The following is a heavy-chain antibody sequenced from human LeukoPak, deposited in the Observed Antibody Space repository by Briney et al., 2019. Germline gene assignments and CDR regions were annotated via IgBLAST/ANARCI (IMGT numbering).Heavy chain of an antibody. V-gene: IGHV1-46*01. J-gene: IGHJ4*02. CDR1: GYTFTSYY. CDR2: INPSGGST. CDR3: ARADTAMVTDY. D-gene: IGHD5-18*01. Sequence: GASVKVSCKASGYTFTSYYMHWVRQAPGQGLEWMGIINPSGGSTSYAQKFQGTVTMTRDTSTSTVYMELSSLRSEDTAVYYCARADTAMVTDYWGQGTLVTVSS.